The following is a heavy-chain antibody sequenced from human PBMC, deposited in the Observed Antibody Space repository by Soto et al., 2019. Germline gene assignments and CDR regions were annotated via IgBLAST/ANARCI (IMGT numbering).Heavy chain of an antibody. D-gene: IGHD1-26*01. CDR2: LRYDGSNT. J-gene: IGHJ4*02. CDR1: GFTFSGYG. Sequence: QVHLVESGGGVVQPGRSLRLSCAASGFTFSGYGMHWVRQAPGKGLEWVAVLRYDGSNTHYADSVKGRFTISRDNPKNTLYLQMNSLRPEDTAVYYCARDGVGATTYFGYFDYWGQGTLVTVSA. CDR3: ARDGVGATTYFGYFDY. V-gene: IGHV3-33*01.